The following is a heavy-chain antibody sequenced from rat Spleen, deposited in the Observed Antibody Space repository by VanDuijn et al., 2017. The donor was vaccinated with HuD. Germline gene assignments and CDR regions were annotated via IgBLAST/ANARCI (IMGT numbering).Heavy chain of an antibody. Sequence: EVQLVESGGGLVQPGRSLKLSCAASGFTFSDYGMAWVRQAPTKGLEWVATISYGDSYGHSSTYYADSVEGRFTISRDNAKRTLYLQMDSLRSEDTASYYCVRHGYTRYYFDYWGQGVMVTVSS. CDR3: VRHGYTRYYFDY. CDR1: GFTFSDYG. V-gene: IGHV5-29*01. CDR2: ISYGDSYGHSST. D-gene: IGHD1-9*01. J-gene: IGHJ2*01.